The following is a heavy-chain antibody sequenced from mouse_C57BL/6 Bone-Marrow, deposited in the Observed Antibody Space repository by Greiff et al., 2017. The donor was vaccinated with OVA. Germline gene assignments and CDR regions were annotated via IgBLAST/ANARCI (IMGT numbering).Heavy chain of an antibody. CDR2: INYDGSST. V-gene: IGHV5-16*01. CDR3: ARDNYGSSYVGGFAY. CDR1: GFTFSDYY. D-gene: IGHD1-1*01. J-gene: IGHJ3*01. Sequence: EVMLVESEGGLVQPGSSMKLSCTASGFTFSDYYMPWVRQVPEKGLEWVANINYDGSSTYYLDSLKSRFIISRDNAKNILYLQMSSLKSEDTATYYCARDNYGSSYVGGFAYWGQGTLVTVSA.